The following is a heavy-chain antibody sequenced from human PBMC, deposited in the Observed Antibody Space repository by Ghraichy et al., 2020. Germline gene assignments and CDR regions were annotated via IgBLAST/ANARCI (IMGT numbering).Heavy chain of an antibody. CDR2: INQNGRER. V-gene: IGHV3-7*01. CDR1: GLIFGSYW. CDR3: ARDIKSSSWSYYYYAMDV. J-gene: IGHJ6*02. D-gene: IGHD6-13*01. Sequence: GGSLRLSCAGSGLIFGSYWMTWVRQAPGKGLEWVANINQNGRERYYVGSVKGRFTISRDNAKNSLYLQMNSLRAEDTAVYYCARDIKSSSWSYYYYAMDVWGHGTTVTVSS.